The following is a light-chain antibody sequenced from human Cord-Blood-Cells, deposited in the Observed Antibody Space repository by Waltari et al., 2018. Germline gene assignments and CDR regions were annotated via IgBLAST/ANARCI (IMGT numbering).Light chain of an antibody. CDR1: SSDVGSYNL. V-gene: IGLV2-23*03. CDR2: EGS. J-gene: IGLJ2*01. CDR3: CSYAGSSTFVV. Sequence: QSALTQTASVSGSPGQSITISCTGTSSDVGSYNLVSWYQQHPGKAPKHMIYEGSKRPSGVSNRFSGSKSGNTASLTISGLQAEDEADYYCCSYAGSSTFVVFGGGTKLTVL.